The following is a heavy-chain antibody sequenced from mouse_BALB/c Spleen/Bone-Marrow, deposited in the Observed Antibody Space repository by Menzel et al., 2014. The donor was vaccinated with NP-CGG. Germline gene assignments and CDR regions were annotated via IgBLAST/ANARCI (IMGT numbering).Heavy chain of an antibody. Sequence: VQLQQSGAELVKPGASVKLSCTASGCNIKDTYMHWVKQRPEQGLEWIARIDPANGNTKYDPKFQGKATITADTSSNTAYLQLSSLTSEDTAVYYCARGDYGASAYWGQGTLVTVSA. CDR2: IDPANGNT. D-gene: IGHD2-4*01. CDR3: ARGDYGASAY. J-gene: IGHJ3*01. V-gene: IGHV14-3*02. CDR1: GCNIKDTY.